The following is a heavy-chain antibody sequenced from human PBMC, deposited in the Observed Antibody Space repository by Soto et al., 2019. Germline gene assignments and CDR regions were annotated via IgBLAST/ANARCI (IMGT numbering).Heavy chain of an antibody. D-gene: IGHD3-3*01. CDR2: INAGNDNT. Sequence: QVQLVQSGAEVKKPGASVKVSCKASGYTLTTYVMHWVRQAPGQRLEWMGWINAGNDNTKYSEKFQGRVTITRDTSASTVYMELSSLSSEDTAVYYCAKVGQYYYGMDVWGQGTTVTVSS. CDR3: AKVGQYYYGMDV. CDR1: GYTLTTYV. J-gene: IGHJ6*02. V-gene: IGHV1-3*01.